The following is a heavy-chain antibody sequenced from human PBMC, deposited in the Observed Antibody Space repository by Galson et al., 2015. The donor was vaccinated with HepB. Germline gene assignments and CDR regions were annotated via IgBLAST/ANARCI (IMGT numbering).Heavy chain of an antibody. Sequence: SLRLSCAASGFTFSSHNMHWVRQTPDKGLEWLALISPDGNILFYPDSVRGRFTISRDNSKGTLYLQVNSLRPEDTAVYYCARDFNWNFDSWGQGTLVTVSS. V-gene: IGHV3-30*03. D-gene: IGHD1-1*01. J-gene: IGHJ4*02. CDR2: ISPDGNIL. CDR1: GFTFSSHN. CDR3: ARDFNWNFDS.